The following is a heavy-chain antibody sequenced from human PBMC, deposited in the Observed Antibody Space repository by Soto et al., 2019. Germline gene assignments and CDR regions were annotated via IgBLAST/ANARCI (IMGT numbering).Heavy chain of an antibody. J-gene: IGHJ4*02. D-gene: IGHD4-17*01. CDR2: ISSSSSFT. V-gene: IGHV3-11*06. CDR1: GFTFSDYF. Sequence: PGGSLRLSCAASGFTFSDYFMSWIRQAPGKGLEWVSYISSSSSFTNYADSVKGRFTISRDNAKNSLYLQMNSLRAEDTAVYYGARSDYGDSSLIDYWGQGTLVAVSS. CDR3: ARSDYGDSSLIDY.